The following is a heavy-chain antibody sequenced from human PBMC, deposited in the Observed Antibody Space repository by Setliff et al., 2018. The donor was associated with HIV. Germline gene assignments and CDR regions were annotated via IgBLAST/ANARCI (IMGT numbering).Heavy chain of an antibody. Sequence: SGPTLVNPTQTLTLTCTFSGFSLSTSGVGVGWIRQPPGKALEWLALIYWNDDKRYSPSLKSRLTISKDTSKSQVVLTMTNMDPVDTATYYCARIHGTITMVRGVIIGWFDPWGQGALVTVSS. D-gene: IGHD3-10*01. J-gene: IGHJ5*02. V-gene: IGHV2-5*01. CDR3: ARIHGTITMVRGVIIGWFDP. CDR1: GFSLSTSGVG. CDR2: IYWNDDK.